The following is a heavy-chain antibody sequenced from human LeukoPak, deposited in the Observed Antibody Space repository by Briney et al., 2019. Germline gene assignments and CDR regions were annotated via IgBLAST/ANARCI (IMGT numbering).Heavy chain of an antibody. Sequence: GGSLRLSCVASGFTFSSYGMHWVRQAPGKGLEWVANIKQDGSKKSYVDSVKGRFTISRDNAKNSLYLQMNSLRAEDTAIYYCTRVGYIDEGIDYWGQGTLVTVSS. V-gene: IGHV3-7*04. CDR2: IKQDGSKK. J-gene: IGHJ4*02. D-gene: IGHD5-24*01. CDR1: GFTFSSYG. CDR3: TRVGYIDEGIDY.